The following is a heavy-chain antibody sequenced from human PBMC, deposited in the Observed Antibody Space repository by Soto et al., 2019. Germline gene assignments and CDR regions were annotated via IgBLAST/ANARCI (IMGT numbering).Heavy chain of an antibody. CDR3: AKEDTSSGSLDY. V-gene: IGHV3-23*01. CDR1: GFPFGENA. D-gene: IGHD6-19*01. J-gene: IGHJ4*02. Sequence: PGGSLRLSCAASGFPFGENAMSWVRQAPGKGLEWVSGISDSGATTYYADSVRGRFTISRDNSKNTLYLQMKSLRAEDPASYYCAKEDTSSGSLDYWGQGALVTVSS. CDR2: ISDSGATT.